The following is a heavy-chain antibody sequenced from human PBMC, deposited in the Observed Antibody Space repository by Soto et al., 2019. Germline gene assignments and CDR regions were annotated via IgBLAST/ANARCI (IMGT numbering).Heavy chain of an antibody. V-gene: IGHV4-59*01. CDR1: GGSISSYY. Sequence: SETLSLTCTVSGGSISSYYWSWIRQPPGKGLEWIGYIYYSGSTNYNPSLKSRVTISVDTSKNQFSLKLSSVTAAGTAVYYCAREGHDYVWGSYRYRGAFDIWGQGTMVTVSS. CDR2: IYYSGST. CDR3: AREGHDYVWGSYRYRGAFDI. D-gene: IGHD3-16*02. J-gene: IGHJ3*02.